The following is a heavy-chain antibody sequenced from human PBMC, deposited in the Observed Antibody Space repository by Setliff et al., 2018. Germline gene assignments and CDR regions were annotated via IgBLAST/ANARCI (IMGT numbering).Heavy chain of an antibody. CDR1: GGSISSYY. J-gene: IGHJ6*03. CDR3: ARVGMYYNFWSGYYTYYYYYYMDV. D-gene: IGHD3-3*01. V-gene: IGHV4-4*07. Sequence: SETLSLTCTVSGGSISSYYWSWIRQPAGKGLEWIGRIYTSGRTNYNPSLKSRVTMSVDTSKNQFSLKLSSVTAADTAVYYCARVGMYYNFWSGYYTYYYYYYMDVWGKGTTVTVSS. CDR2: IYTSGRT.